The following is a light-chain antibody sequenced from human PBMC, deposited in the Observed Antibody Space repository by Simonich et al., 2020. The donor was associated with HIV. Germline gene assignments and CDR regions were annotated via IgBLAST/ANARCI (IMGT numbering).Light chain of an antibody. CDR2: WAS. J-gene: IGKJ4*01. CDR3: QQYYSTPLT. V-gene: IGKV4-1*01. Sequence: DIVMTQSPDSLAVSLGERATINCKSSQSVLYSSNNKNYLAWYQQKPGQPPKLLFYWASTRESGVPARFSGSGSGTDFTLTISILQAEDVALYYCQQYYSTPLTFGGGTKVEI. CDR1: QSVLYSSNNKNY.